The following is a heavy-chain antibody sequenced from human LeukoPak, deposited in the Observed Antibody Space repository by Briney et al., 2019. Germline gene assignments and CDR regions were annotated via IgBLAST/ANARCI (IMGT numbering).Heavy chain of an antibody. J-gene: IGHJ3*02. V-gene: IGHV1-18*01. CDR3: ARDILDYYYDSSGYPDDAFDI. CDR2: ISAYNGNT. Sequence: ASVKVSCKASGYTFTSYGISWVRQAPGQGLEWMGWISAYNGNTNYAQKLQGRVTMTTDTSTSTAYMELRSLRSDDTAVYYCARDILDYYYDSSGYPDDAFDIWGQGTMVTVSS. D-gene: IGHD3-22*01. CDR1: GYTFTSYG.